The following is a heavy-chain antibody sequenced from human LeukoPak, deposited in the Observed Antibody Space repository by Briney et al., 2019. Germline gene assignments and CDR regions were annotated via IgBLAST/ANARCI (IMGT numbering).Heavy chain of an antibody. V-gene: IGHV1-2*02. CDR2: INPNSGDT. D-gene: IGHD1-26*01. J-gene: IGHJ3*02. CDR1: GYTFTGYY. Sequence: ASVKVSCKTSGYTFTGYYMHWVRQAPGQGLEWMGWINPNSGDTNYAQKFQGRVTMTRDTSISTASLELSRLISDDTALYYCEKARWELYDAFDIWGQGTMVTVSS. CDR3: EKARWELYDAFDI.